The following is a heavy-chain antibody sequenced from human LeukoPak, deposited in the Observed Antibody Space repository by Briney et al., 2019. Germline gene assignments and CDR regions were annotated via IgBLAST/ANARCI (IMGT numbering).Heavy chain of an antibody. Sequence: PGGSLRLSCAASGSTFSSYGMHWVRQAPGKGLEWVAFIRYDGSNKYYADSVKGRFTISRDNSKNTLFLQMNSLRAEDTAVYYCAHGAMYQLDYWGRGTLVTVSS. D-gene: IGHD2-2*01. V-gene: IGHV3-30*02. J-gene: IGHJ4*02. CDR3: AHGAMYQLDY. CDR1: GSTFSSYG. CDR2: IRYDGSNK.